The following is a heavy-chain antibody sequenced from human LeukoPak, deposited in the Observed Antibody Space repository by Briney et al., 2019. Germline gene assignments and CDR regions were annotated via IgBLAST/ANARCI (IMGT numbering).Heavy chain of an antibody. CDR1: GFTFSSYG. J-gene: IGHJ3*02. CDR2: ISYDGSNK. CDR3: AKERIVVVITDAFDI. V-gene: IGHV3-30*18. D-gene: IGHD3-22*01. Sequence: GGSLRLSCAASGFTFSSYGMHWVRQAPGKGLEWVAVISYDGSNKYYADSVKGRFTISRDNSKNTLYLQMNSLRAEDTAVYYCAKERIVVVITDAFDIWGQGTMVTVSS.